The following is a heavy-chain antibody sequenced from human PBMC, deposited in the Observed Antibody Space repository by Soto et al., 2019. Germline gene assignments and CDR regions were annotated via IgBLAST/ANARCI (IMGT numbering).Heavy chain of an antibody. CDR2: IIPILGIA. D-gene: IGHD2-2*01. CDR3: GRPATYCSSTSCPETYYYYYMDV. Sequence: GASVKVSCKASGGTFSSYTISWVRQAPGQGLEWMGRIIPILGIANYAQKFQGRVTITADKSTSTAYMELSSLRSEDTAVYYCGRPATYCSSTSCPETYYYYYMDVWGKGTTVTVSS. J-gene: IGHJ6*03. V-gene: IGHV1-69*02. CDR1: GGTFSSYT.